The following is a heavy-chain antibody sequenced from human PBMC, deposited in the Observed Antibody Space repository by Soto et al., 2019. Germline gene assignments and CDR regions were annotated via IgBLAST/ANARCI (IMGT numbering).Heavy chain of an antibody. V-gene: IGHV3-7*03. CDR1: GFTFSSHW. Sequence: PGGSLRLSCAASGFTFSSHWMTWVRQAPVKGLEWVANIKEDGSEKYYADSVKGRLTISRDNVKNSLYLQMSSLRAEDTAIYYCARQLFGTYRHHFDYWGQGSLVTVSS. CDR3: ARQLFGTYRHHFDY. J-gene: IGHJ4*02. D-gene: IGHD1-1*01. CDR2: IKEDGSEK.